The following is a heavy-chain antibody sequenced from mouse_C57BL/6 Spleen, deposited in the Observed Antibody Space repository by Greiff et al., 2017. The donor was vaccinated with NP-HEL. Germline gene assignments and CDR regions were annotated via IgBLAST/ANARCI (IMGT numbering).Heavy chain of an antibody. V-gene: IGHV3-6*01. D-gene: IGHD1-1*01. CDR1: GYSITSGYY. CDR3: ARGNYYGSSSAWFAY. J-gene: IGHJ3*01. Sequence: EVQRVESGPGLVKPSQSLSLTCSVTGYSITSGYYWNWIRQFPGNKLEWMGYISYDGSNNYNPSLKNRISITRDTSKNQFFLKLNSVTTEDTATYYCARGNYYGSSSAWFAYRGQGTLVTVSA. CDR2: ISYDGSN.